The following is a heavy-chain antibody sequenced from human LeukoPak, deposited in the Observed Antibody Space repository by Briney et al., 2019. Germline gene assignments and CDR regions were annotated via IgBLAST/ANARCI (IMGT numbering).Heavy chain of an antibody. V-gene: IGHV1-2*02. J-gene: IGHJ6*02. CDR3: ARGGSSDYYFDYSTLDI. CDR2: INPNSGGT. Sequence: ASVKVSCKASGYTFTGYYMHWVRQAPGQGLEWMGWINPNSGGTNYAQKFQGRVTLTRDTSISTAYMELKSLRSDDTAIYYCARGGSSDYYFDYSTLDIWGQGTPVTVSS. CDR1: GYTFTGYY. D-gene: IGHD3-9*01.